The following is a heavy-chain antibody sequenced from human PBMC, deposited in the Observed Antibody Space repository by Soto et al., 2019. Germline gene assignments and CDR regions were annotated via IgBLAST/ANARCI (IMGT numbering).Heavy chain of an antibody. D-gene: IGHD3-22*01. Sequence: PGESLKISCKGSGYVFTNYWTAWVRQMPGKGLEWMGIIYPDDSDTRYSPSFQGQVTISVDKSITTAYLQWSSLKASDTAIYYCARRGYYDSSGYYGFDLWGQGTMVTVSS. CDR1: GYVFTNYW. V-gene: IGHV5-51*01. CDR3: ARRGYYDSSGYYGFDL. J-gene: IGHJ3*01. CDR2: IYPDDSDT.